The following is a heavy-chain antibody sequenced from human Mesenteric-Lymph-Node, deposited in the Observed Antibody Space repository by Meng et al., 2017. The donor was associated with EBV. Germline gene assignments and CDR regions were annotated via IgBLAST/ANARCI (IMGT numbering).Heavy chain of an antibody. CDR1: GGSFSGYY. J-gene: IGHJ4*02. Sequence: QVQLQQVGGRLLQPSETLYLTCAVYGGSFSGYYWSWIRQPPGKGLEWIGEINNSGSTNYNPSLKSRVTISVDTSKNQFSLKLSSVTAADTAVYYCAREADTSRTGLGYWGQGTLVTVSS. V-gene: IGHV4-34*01. D-gene: IGHD6-13*01. CDR3: AREADTSRTGLGY. CDR2: INNSGST.